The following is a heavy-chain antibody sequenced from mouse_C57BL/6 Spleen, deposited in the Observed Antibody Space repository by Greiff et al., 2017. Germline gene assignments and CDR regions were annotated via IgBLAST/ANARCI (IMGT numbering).Heavy chain of an antibody. V-gene: IGHV1-5*01. Sequence: VQLQQSGTVLARPGASVKMSCKTSGYTFTSYWMHWVKQRPGQGLEWIGAIYPGNSDTSYNQKFKGKAKLTAVTSASTAYMELSSLTNEDSAVXYCTRGAIYYDYDVRDYYAMDYWGQGTSVTVSS. CDR1: GYTFTSYW. CDR2: IYPGNSDT. D-gene: IGHD2-4*01. CDR3: TRGAIYYDYDVRDYYAMDY. J-gene: IGHJ4*01.